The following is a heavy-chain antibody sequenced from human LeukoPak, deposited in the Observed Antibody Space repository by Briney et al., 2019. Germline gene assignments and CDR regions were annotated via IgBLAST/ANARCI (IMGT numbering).Heavy chain of an antibody. CDR2: IRYDGSNK. D-gene: IGHD6-19*01. Sequence: GGSLRLSCAASGFTFSNSGMHWVRQAPGKGLEWLAFIRYDGSNKHYADSVKGRFTISRDNSKNTLNLQMSSLRVEDTAVYYCANSPGGSTGWFPDSWGQGTLVTVSS. CDR3: ANSPGGSTGWFPDS. CDR1: GFTFSNSG. V-gene: IGHV3-30*02. J-gene: IGHJ4*02.